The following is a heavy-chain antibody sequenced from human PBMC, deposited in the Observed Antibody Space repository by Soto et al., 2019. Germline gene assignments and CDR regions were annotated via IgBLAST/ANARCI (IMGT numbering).Heavy chain of an antibody. J-gene: IGHJ4*02. D-gene: IGHD5-12*01. CDR2: IYTSGST. Sequence: ETLSLTCTVSGGSISSYYWSWIRQPAGKGLEWIGRIYTSGSTNYNPSLKSRVTMSVDTSKNQFSLKLSSVTAADTAVYYCARDGYSGYDYAFDYWGQGTLVTVSS. V-gene: IGHV4-4*07. CDR1: GGSISSYY. CDR3: ARDGYSGYDYAFDY.